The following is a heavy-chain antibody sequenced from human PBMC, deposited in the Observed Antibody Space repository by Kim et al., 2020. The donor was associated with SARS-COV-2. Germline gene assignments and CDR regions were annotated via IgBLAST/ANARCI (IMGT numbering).Heavy chain of an antibody. CDR1: GFTLSSYW. D-gene: IGHD6-19*01. V-gene: IGHV3-74*01. CDR3: ARRSYSSGWYYFDL. J-gene: IGHJ4*02. CDR2: INSDGTTT. Sequence: GGSLRLSCAASGFTLSSYWMHWVRQAPGKGLEWVSRINSDGTTTNYADSVKGRFTISRDNRKNTMSLQMSSLRAEDTALYYCARRSYSSGWYYFDLWGQGPLVTVSS.